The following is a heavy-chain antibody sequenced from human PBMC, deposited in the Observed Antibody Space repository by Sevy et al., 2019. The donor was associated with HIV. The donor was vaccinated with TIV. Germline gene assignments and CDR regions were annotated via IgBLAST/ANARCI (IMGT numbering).Heavy chain of an antibody. Sequence: GESLKISCAASGFTFSDYYMSWIRQAPGKGLEWVSYISSSGSTIYYAGSVKGRFTISRDNAKNSLYLQMNSLRAEDTAVYYCARVWGKATFDYWGQGTLVTVSS. V-gene: IGHV3-11*01. CDR3: ARVWGKATFDY. J-gene: IGHJ4*02. D-gene: IGHD3-16*01. CDR2: ISSSGSTI. CDR1: GFTFSDYY.